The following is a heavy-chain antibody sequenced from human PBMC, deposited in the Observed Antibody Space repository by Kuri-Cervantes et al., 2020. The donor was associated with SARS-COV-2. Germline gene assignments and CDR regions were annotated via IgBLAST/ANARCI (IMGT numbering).Heavy chain of an antibody. J-gene: IGHJ4*02. V-gene: IGHV4-38-2*02. D-gene: IGHD5-18*01. CDR2: IYHSGST. CDR1: GYSISSGYY. CDR3: ARGGVDTAMGADY. Sequence: SETLSLTCTVSGYSISSGYYWGWIRQPPGKGLEWIGSIYHSGSTYYNPSLKSRVTTSVDTSKNQFSLKLSSVTAADTAVYYCARGGVDTAMGADYWGQGTLVTVSS.